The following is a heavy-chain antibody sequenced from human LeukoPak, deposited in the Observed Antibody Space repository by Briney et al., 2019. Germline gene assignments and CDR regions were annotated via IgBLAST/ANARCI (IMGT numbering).Heavy chain of an antibody. CDR1: GFTFSSYA. D-gene: IGHD3-22*01. J-gene: IGHJ4*02. CDR2: ISYDGSNK. Sequence: GGSLRLSCAASGFTFSSYAMHWVRQAPGKGLEWVAVISYDGSNKYYADSVKGRFTISGDNSKNTLYLQMNSLRAEDTAVYYCARDETDNYDSSGYYFGYWGQGTLVTVSS. V-gene: IGHV3-30-3*01. CDR3: ARDETDNYDSSGYYFGY.